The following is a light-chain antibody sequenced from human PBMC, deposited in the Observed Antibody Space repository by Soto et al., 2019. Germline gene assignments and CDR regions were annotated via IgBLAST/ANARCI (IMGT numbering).Light chain of an antibody. CDR3: LQHSNYPWT. J-gene: IGKJ1*01. CDR2: AAS. Sequence: AIQLTQSPSSLSASVGDRVTITCRASQGIRDDLAWFQQKPGKAPNLLIYAASDLHTGVPSRFRGSGSGTDFTLTITNLQAEDFATYYCLQHSNYPWTFGQGTRVETK. V-gene: IGKV1-6*01. CDR1: QGIRDD.